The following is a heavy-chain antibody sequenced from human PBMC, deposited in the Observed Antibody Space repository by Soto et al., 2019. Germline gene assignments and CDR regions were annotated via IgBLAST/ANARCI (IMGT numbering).Heavy chain of an antibody. CDR1: GGTFSSYT. CDR2: IIPILGIA. V-gene: IGHV1-69*08. Sequence: QVQLVQSGAEVKKPGSSVKVSCKSSGGTFSSYTISWVRQAPGQGLEWMGRIIPILGIANYAQKFQGRVTITADKATSTAYMGLSSMRSEDTAVDYCAREMSEWLRRTRLGGDFDYWGQGTLVTVSS. D-gene: IGHD5-12*01. CDR3: AREMSEWLRRTRLGGDFDY. J-gene: IGHJ4*02.